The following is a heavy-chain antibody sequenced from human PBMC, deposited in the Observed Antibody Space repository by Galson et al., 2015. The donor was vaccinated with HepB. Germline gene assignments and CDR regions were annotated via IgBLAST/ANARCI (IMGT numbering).Heavy chain of an antibody. D-gene: IGHD6-6*01. CDR1: GGSISSYY. CDR3: ASGQLARGYYGMDV. J-gene: IGHJ6*02. CDR2: IYYSGST. Sequence: SETLSLTCTVSGGSISSYYWSWIRQPPGKGLEWIGYIYYSGSTNYNPSLKSRVTISVDTSKNQFSLKLSSVTAADTAVYYCASGQLARGYYGMDVWGQGTTVTVSS. V-gene: IGHV4-59*01.